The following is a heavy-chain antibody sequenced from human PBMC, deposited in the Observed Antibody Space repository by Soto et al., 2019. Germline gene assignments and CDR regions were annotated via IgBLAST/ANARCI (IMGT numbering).Heavy chain of an antibody. D-gene: IGHD3-16*01. V-gene: IGHV4-59*01. J-gene: IGHJ3*01. Sequence: QVQLQESAPGLVMPSETLSLACSVSGVSISSYCWSWIRQPPGKGLEWIGFICQSGDTNYNPSLKSRVTISVDTSKTQVSLKVSSVNAADTAVYYCARYVAAFDVWGQGTMVTVSS. CDR2: ICQSGDT. CDR1: GVSISSYC. CDR3: ARYVAAFDV.